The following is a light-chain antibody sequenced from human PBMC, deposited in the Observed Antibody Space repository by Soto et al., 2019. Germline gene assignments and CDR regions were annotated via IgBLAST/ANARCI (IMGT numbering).Light chain of an antibody. V-gene: IGKV3-15*01. CDR3: QQYDTWPRT. CDR1: QSVSRN. J-gene: IGKJ2*01. Sequence: EIVMTQSPATLSVSPGERATLSCRASQSVSRNFAWYQQKPGQAPRLLIYGTSTRATGIPGRFSGSGSGTEFTLTISGLQSDDFAVHYCQQYDTWPRTFGQGTNLEIK. CDR2: GTS.